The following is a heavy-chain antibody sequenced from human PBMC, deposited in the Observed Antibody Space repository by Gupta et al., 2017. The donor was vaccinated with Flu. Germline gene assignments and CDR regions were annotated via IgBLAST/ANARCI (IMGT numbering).Heavy chain of an antibody. J-gene: IGHJ4*02. CDR1: GFPFSYSW. CDR2: INQDGSTK. V-gene: IGHV3-7*01. Sequence: EVQLVESGGGLVQPGGSLRLSCADSGFPFSYSWMNWVSQAPGKGLEWVANINQDGSTKNYVDSLKGRFTVSRDNAKNSLYLQMDSLRAEDTAVYFCARNRGWEQVDYWGQGTLVTVSS. D-gene: IGHD1/OR15-1a*01. CDR3: ARNRGWEQVDY.